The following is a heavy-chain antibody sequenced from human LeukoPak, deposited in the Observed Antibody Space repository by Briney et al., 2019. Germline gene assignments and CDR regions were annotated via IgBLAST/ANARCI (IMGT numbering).Heavy chain of an antibody. CDR2: ISAYNGNT. D-gene: IGHD3-22*01. Sequence: ASVKVSCKASGYTFTSYGISWVRQAPGQGLEWMGWISAYNGNTKYAQKFQGRVTMTTDTSTSTAYMELNSLRSEDTAVYYCARPQYPYYYDSSGPYDAFDIWGQGTMVTVSS. V-gene: IGHV1-18*01. CDR3: ARPQYPYYYDSSGPYDAFDI. CDR1: GYTFTSYG. J-gene: IGHJ3*02.